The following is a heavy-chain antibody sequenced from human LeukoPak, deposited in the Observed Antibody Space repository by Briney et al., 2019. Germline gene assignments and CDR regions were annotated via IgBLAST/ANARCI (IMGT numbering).Heavy chain of an antibody. Sequence: SETLSLTCSVSGGSINNYYWSWIRQPAGKGLEWIGRIYTRGSTNYNPSLKSRVTMSVDTSKNQFSLKLSSVTAADTAVYYCARGRYCSADICSGGDAFDIWGQGTMVSVSS. CDR1: GGSINNYY. CDR2: IYTRGST. D-gene: IGHD2-15*01. CDR3: ARGRYCSADICSGGDAFDI. V-gene: IGHV4-4*07. J-gene: IGHJ3*02.